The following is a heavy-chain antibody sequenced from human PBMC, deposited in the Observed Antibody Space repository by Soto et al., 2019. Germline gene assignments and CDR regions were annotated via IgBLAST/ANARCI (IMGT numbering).Heavy chain of an antibody. CDR1: GGTFSSDS. J-gene: IGHJ4*02. CDR2: IIPMFDTP. Sequence: QVQLVQSGAEVKKPGSSVKVPCKASGGTFSSDSFSWVRQAPGQGLEWMGGIIPMFDTPIYAQKFQDRVTITADESTSTAYMQLSSLRSGDTAVYYCARSGGLDRDFNYWGQGSLVTVSS. V-gene: IGHV1-69*12. CDR3: ARSGGLDRDFNY. D-gene: IGHD2-15*01.